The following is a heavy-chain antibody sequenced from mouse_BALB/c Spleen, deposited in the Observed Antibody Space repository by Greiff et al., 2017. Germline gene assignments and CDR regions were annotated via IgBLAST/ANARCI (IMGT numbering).Heavy chain of an antibody. J-gene: IGHJ1*01. Sequence: EVKLVESGGGLVQPGGSLRLSCATSGFTFTDYYMSWVRQPPGKALEWLGFIRNKANGYTTEYSASVKGRFTISRDNSQGNLYLQMNTLRAEDSATDYCARDYYGSSCYFDVWGAGTTVTVSS. CDR3: ARDYYGSSCYFDV. V-gene: IGHV7-3*02. CDR1: GFTFTDYY. D-gene: IGHD1-1*01. CDR2: IRNKANGYTT.